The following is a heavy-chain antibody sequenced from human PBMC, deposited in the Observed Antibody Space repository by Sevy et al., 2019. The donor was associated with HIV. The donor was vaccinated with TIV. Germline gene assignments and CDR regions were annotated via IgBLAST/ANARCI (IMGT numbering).Heavy chain of an antibody. J-gene: IGHJ4*02. CDR1: GFTVSSNY. Sequence: GGSLRLSCAASGFTVSSNYMSWVRQAPGKGLEWVSVIYSGGSTYYADSVKGRFTISRDNSKNTLYLQMNSLRAEVTAVYYCARNSGSYYGAYFDYWGQGTLVTVSS. CDR2: IYSGGST. CDR3: ARNSGSYYGAYFDY. V-gene: IGHV3-53*01. D-gene: IGHD1-26*01.